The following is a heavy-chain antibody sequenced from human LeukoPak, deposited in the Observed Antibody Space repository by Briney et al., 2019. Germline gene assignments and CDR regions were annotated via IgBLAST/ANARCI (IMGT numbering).Heavy chain of an antibody. D-gene: IGHD5-18*01. CDR2: INHSGST. V-gene: IGHV4-34*01. CDR3: ARVRGYSYGLGAYYYYGMDV. CDR1: GGSFSGYY. J-gene: IGHJ6*02. Sequence: PSETLSLTCAVYGGSFSGYYWSWIRQPPGKGLEWIGEINHSGSTNYNPSLKSRVTISVDTSKNQFSLKLSSVTAADTAVYYCARVRGYSYGLGAYYYYGMDVWGQGTTVTVSS.